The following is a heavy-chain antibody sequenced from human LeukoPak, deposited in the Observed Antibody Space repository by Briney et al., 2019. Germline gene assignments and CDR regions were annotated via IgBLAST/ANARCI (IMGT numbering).Heavy chain of an antibody. J-gene: IGHJ4*02. CDR2: IYYSGST. V-gene: IGHV4-30-4*01. CDR1: GGSISSGDYY. D-gene: IGHD4-23*01. Sequence: SETLSLTCTVSGGSISSGDYYWSWIRQPPGRGLEWIGYIYYSGSTYYNPSLKSRVTISVDTSKNQFSLKLSSVTAADTAVYYCARDLLNEGNHLDYWGQGTMVTVSS. CDR3: ARDLLNEGNHLDY.